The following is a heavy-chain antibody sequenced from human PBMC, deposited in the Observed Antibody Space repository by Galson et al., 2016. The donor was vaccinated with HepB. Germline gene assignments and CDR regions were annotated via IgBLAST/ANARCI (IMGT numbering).Heavy chain of an antibody. V-gene: IGHV3-30*03. CDR1: YG. CDR3: ARRHEYCPPVGCSVDY. J-gene: IGHJ4*02. CDR2: DSMDGRRK. D-gene: IGHD2/OR15-2a*01. Sequence: YGMHWVRQAPGKGLEWVAADSMDGRRKFYADSVKGRFTISRDNFNSMLFLQMSSLTEDDTAVYYCARRHEYCPPVGCSVDYWGQGTLVSVPS.